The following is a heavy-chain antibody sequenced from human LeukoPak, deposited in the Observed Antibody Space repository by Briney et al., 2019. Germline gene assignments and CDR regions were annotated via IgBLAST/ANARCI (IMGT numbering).Heavy chain of an antibody. Sequence: ASVKVSCKASGYTFTGYCMHWVRQAPGQGLEWMGIINPSGGSTSYAQKFQGRVTMTRDTSTSTVYMELSSLRSEDTAVYYCQAATEDFDYWGQGTLVTVSS. CDR1: GYTFTGYC. J-gene: IGHJ4*02. CDR3: QAATEDFDY. CDR2: INPSGGST. V-gene: IGHV1-46*01. D-gene: IGHD2-15*01.